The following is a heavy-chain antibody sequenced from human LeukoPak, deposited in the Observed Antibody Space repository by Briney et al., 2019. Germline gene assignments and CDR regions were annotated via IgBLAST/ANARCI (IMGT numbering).Heavy chain of an antibody. V-gene: IGHV1-2*02. D-gene: IGHD6-13*01. CDR3: ARGSPPEYSCTRYGMDY. CDR2: INPNSGGT. CDR1: GYTFTGYY. Sequence: ASVKVSCKASGYTFTGYYIHRVRQAPGQGLEWMGWINPNSGGTDDAQKLQGRVTMTTDRSLGKAYMELKWLSSDDRAVYYCARGSPPEYSCTRYGMDYWGQGTLLTVSS. J-gene: IGHJ4*02.